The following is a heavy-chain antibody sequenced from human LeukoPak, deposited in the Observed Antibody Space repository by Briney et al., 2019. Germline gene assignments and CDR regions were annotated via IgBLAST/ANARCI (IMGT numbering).Heavy chain of an antibody. CDR3: ARVPSLRYCSGGSCYSHYYYYGMDV. D-gene: IGHD2-15*01. J-gene: IGHJ6*02. CDR1: GFTFSSYW. Sequence: GGSLRLSCAASGFTFSSYWMSWVRQAPGKGLEWVANIKQDGSEKYSVDSVKGRFTISRDNAKNSLYLQMNSLRAEDTAVYYWARVPSLRYCSGGSCYSHYYYYGMDVWGQGTTVTVSS. V-gene: IGHV3-7*04. CDR2: IKQDGSEK.